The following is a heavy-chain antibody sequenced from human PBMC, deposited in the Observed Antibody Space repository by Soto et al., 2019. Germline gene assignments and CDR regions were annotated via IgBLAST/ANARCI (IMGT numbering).Heavy chain of an antibody. Sequence: GASVKVSCKASGYTFTRYTMNWVRQAPGQRLEWMGWINPDNGNTKSSQKFRGRVTMTTDTSTNTAYMELRSLRDDDTAVYYCARDLDGSGSYYTDYWGPGTLVTVSS. V-gene: IGHV1-3*01. D-gene: IGHD3-10*01. CDR2: INPDNGNT. CDR1: GYTFTRYT. J-gene: IGHJ4*02. CDR3: ARDLDGSGSYYTDY.